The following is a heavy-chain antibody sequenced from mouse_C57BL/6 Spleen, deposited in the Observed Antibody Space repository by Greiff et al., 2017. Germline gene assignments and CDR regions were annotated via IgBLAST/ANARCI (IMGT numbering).Heavy chain of an antibody. Sequence: QVQLQQSGAELARPGASVKLSCKASGYTFTSYGISWVKQRTGQGLEWIGEIYPRSGNTYYNEKFKGKATLTADKSSSTAYMELRSLTSEDAAVYFCARGEMLYDYDWYFDVWGTGTTVTVSS. V-gene: IGHV1-81*01. D-gene: IGHD2-4*01. CDR1: GYTFTSYG. CDR3: ARGEMLYDYDWYFDV. J-gene: IGHJ1*03. CDR2: IYPRSGNT.